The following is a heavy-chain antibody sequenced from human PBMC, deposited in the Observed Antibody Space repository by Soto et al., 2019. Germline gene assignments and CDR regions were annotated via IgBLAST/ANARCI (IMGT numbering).Heavy chain of an antibody. V-gene: IGHV3-23*01. Sequence: SSYAMSWVRQAPGKGLEWVSAISGSGGSTYYADSVKGRFTISRDNSKNTLYLQMNSLRAEDTAVYYCASSLGGSYSVGYWGQGTLVTVSS. D-gene: IGHD1-26*01. CDR2: ISGSGGST. CDR3: ASSLGGSYSVGY. CDR1: SSYA. J-gene: IGHJ4*02.